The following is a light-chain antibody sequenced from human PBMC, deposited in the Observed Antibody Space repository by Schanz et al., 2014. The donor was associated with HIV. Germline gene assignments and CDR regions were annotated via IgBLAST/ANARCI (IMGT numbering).Light chain of an antibody. CDR3: QSYDSSLSAYV. CDR1: SSDIGAYNY. J-gene: IGLJ1*01. CDR2: DVN. V-gene: IGLV2-14*03. Sequence: QSALTQPASVAGSPGQPITISCTGTSSDIGAYNYVSWYQQHPGEAPKLLIYDVNNRPSGVSNRFSGSKSGNTASLTISGLQAEDEADYYCQSYDSSLSAYVFGTGTKLTVL.